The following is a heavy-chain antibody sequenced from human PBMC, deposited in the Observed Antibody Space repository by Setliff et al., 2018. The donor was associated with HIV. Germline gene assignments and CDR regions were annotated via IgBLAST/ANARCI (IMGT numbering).Heavy chain of an antibody. D-gene: IGHD3-10*01. J-gene: IGHJ3*02. Sequence: GASVKVSCKASGYTFTNYYMHWVRQAPGQGLEWMGIIYPGGARRSYAQKFQGRVTITADESTRAMNVELSSLSSEDTAVYYCAGPRGDEAFDIWGQGTMVTVSS. V-gene: IGHV1-46*01. CDR1: GYTFTNYY. CDR3: AGPRGDEAFDI. CDR2: IYPGGARR.